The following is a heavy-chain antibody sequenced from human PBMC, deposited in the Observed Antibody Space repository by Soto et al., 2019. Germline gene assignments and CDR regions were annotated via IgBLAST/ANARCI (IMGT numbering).Heavy chain of an antibody. CDR2: IRGYNGDT. CDR3: ANHGHPPSFYYGLDV. V-gene: IGHV1-18*01. J-gene: IGHJ6*02. Sequence: QGNLVQSGAEVKKPGTSVKVSCKASGYTFTRYGISWVRQAPGQVLEWSGWIRGYNGDTHYAHNLQGIVTMTIDASTSTADMELRSLTSDDTAVYYCANHGHPPSFYYGLDVWGQGTTVTVSS. CDR1: GYTFTRYG.